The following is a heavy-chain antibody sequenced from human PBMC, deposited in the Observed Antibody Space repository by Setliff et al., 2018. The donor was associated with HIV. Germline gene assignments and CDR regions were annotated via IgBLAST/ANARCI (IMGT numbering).Heavy chain of an antibody. CDR3: AKKTAAYTSGSWLHY. CDR1: GFTFSSYA. Sequence: QTGGSLRLSCASSGFTFSSYAMTWVRQAPGKGLECVAVISGSGGDTYYADSVKGRFVISREKSKSTLYLQMNSLRAEDTAVYYCAKKTAAYTSGSWLHYWGQGTLVTVSS. CDR2: ISGSGGDT. V-gene: IGHV3-23*01. J-gene: IGHJ4*02. D-gene: IGHD3-10*01.